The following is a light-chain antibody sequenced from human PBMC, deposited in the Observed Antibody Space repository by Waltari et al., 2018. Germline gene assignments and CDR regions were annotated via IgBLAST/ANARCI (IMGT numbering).Light chain of an antibody. CDR2: DXS. Sequence: AIQLTQSXSSLSXSVGDXVTXTCRASQGISSALAXXQQKPGKAXKLLIYDXSSLESGVPSRXSGSGSXTDFTLTISSLXXXDFATYYCQQXNNYPFTFGXGTKVXIK. V-gene: IGKV1-13*01. J-gene: IGKJ4*01. CDR1: QGISSA. CDR3: QQXNNYPFT.